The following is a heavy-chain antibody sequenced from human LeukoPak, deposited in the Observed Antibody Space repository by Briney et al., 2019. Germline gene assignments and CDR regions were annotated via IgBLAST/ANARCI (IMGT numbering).Heavy chain of an antibody. CDR2: IYYSGST. Sequence: SETLSLTCTVSGGSISSSSYYWGWIRQPPGKGLEWIGSIYYSGSTYYNPSLKSRVTISVDTSKNQFSLKLSSVTAADTAVYYCARLSQGCFDYWGQRTLVTVSS. V-gene: IGHV4-39*01. CDR3: ARLSQGCFDY. CDR1: GGSISSSSYY. D-gene: IGHD3-3*02. J-gene: IGHJ4*02.